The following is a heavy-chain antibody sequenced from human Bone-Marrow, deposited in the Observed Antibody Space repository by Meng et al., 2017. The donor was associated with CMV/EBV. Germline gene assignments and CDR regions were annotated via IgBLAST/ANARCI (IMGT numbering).Heavy chain of an antibody. J-gene: IGHJ5*02. CDR2: INPNSGGT. CDR3: ARGGFVVVVAATPSVWFDP. V-gene: IGHV1-2*02. D-gene: IGHD2-15*01. Sequence: ASVKVSCKASGYTFTGYYMHWVRQAPGQGLEWMGWINPNSGGTNYAQKFQGRVTMTRDTSISTAYMELSRLRSDDTAVYYCARGGFVVVVAATPSVWFDPWGQGTLVTASS. CDR1: GYTFTGYY.